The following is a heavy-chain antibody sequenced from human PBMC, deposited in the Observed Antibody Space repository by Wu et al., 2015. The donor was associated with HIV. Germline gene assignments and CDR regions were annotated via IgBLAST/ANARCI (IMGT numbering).Heavy chain of an antibody. CDR1: GYTFTGYF. V-gene: IGHV1-2*02. D-gene: IGHD1-1*01. Sequence: QVQLVQSGAEVKKPGASVKVSCKASGYTFTGYFIHWVRQAPGQGLEWMGWINPNSGGTNYAQKFEGRVTMTRDTSISTGYMELRRLTSDDLAVYFCVRRQNWNLNNYYFDYWGQGTLVTVSS. CDR3: VRRQNWNLNNYYFDY. CDR2: INPNSGGT. J-gene: IGHJ4*02.